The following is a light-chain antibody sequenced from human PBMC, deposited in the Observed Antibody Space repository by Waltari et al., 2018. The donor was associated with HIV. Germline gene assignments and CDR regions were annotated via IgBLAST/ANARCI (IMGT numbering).Light chain of an antibody. CDR3: HQYHNWPRT. CDR2: GAS. V-gene: IGKV3-15*01. Sequence: DIVMTQSPASLSVSPGERVTLSCRARQSVSSYVAWYQKKPGLAPRLLIYGASTRDTGTPPRFSGSGAGTAFTLTISRLQSEDFAVYYCHQYHNWPRTFGQGTKVEIK. J-gene: IGKJ1*01. CDR1: QSVSSY.